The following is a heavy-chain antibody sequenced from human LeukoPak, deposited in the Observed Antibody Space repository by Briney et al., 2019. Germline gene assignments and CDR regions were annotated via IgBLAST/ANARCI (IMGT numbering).Heavy chain of an antibody. V-gene: IGHV4-34*01. CDR2: INHSGST. Sequence: PSETLSLTCAVYGGSFSGYYWSWIRQPPGKGLEWIGEINHSGSTNYNPSLKSRVTISVDTSKNQFSLKLSSVTAADTAVYYCARLRVRTYYFDYWGQGTLVTVSS. D-gene: IGHD3-10*01. CDR1: GGSFSGYY. CDR3: ARLRVRTYYFDY. J-gene: IGHJ4*02.